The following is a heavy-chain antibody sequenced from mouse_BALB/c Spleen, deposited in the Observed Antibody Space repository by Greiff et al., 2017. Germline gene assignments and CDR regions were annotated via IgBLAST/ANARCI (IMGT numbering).Heavy chain of an antibody. Sequence: QVQLQQPGAELVKPGASVKLSCKASGYTFTSYWMHWVKQRPGQGLEWIGEIDPSDSYTNYNQKFKGKATLTVDKSSSTAYMQLSSLTSEDSAVYYCARGGYYYGSSYAMDYWGQGTSVTVSS. CDR1: GYTFTSYW. CDR3: ARGGYYYGSSYAMDY. J-gene: IGHJ4*01. CDR2: IDPSDSYT. D-gene: IGHD1-1*01. V-gene: IGHV1-69*02.